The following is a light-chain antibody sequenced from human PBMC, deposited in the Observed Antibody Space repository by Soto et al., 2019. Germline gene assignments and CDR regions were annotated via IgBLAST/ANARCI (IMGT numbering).Light chain of an antibody. V-gene: IGKV1-39*01. Sequence: DIQMTQSPSSLSASVGDRVTITCRASQSISSYLNWYQQKPGKAPKLLIYAASSLQSGVPSRFSGSGSGTDFTLTISSLQPEDFATYYCQQSYLTPYTFGQGTKLESK. CDR3: QQSYLTPYT. CDR2: AAS. CDR1: QSISSY. J-gene: IGKJ2*01.